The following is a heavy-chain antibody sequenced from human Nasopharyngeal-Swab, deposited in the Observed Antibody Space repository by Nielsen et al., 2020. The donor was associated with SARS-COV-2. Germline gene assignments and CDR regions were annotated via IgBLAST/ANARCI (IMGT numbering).Heavy chain of an antibody. J-gene: IGHJ6*02. CDR3: AREALKELLWFGESSSYYGMDV. CDR1: GGSISSGGYY. D-gene: IGHD3-10*01. V-gene: IGHV4-31*03. CDR2: TYYSGST. Sequence: SETLSLTCTVSGGSISSGGYYWSWTRQHPGKGLEGFRYTYYSGSTYYNPSLKRRVTISVDTSKHQFSLKLSSVTAADTAVYYCAREALKELLWFGESSSYYGMDVWGQGTTVTVSS.